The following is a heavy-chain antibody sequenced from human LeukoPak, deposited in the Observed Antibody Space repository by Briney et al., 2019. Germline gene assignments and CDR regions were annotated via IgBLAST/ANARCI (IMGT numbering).Heavy chain of an antibody. J-gene: IGHJ4*02. CDR2: ISSSSSYI. V-gene: IGHV3-21*01. CDR3: ARGRVLYYYDSSGYQPFDY. CDR1: GFPLSSYT. D-gene: IGHD3-22*01. Sequence: GGSLRLSCAASGFPLSSYTMNWVRQAPGKGLEWVSSISSSSSYIYYADSVKGRFTISRDNAKNSLYLQMNSLRAGDTAVYYCARGRVLYYYDSSGYQPFDYWGQGTLVTVSS.